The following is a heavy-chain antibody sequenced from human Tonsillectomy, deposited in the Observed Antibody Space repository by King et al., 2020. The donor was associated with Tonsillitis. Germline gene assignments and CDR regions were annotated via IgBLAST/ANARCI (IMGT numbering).Heavy chain of an antibody. CDR3: AKDAYSSSSIGDY. D-gene: IGHD6-6*01. Sequence: VQLVESGGGVVQPGRSLRLSCAASGFTFSRYGMHWVRQAPGKGLEWVAVILYDGSNEYYGDSVKGRFTISRDNSKNTLYLQMNSLRVEDTAVYYCAKDAYSSSSIGDYWGQGSLVTVSS. J-gene: IGHJ4*02. CDR1: GFTFSRYG. CDR2: ILYDGSNE. V-gene: IGHV3-30*18.